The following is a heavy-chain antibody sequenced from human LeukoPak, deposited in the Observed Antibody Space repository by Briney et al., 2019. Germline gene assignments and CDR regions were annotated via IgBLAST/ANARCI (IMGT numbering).Heavy chain of an antibody. CDR2: IIPIFGTA. V-gene: IGHV1-69*13. CDR1: GGTFSSHA. CDR3: ARAGGITMVRGEYYFDY. Sequence: SVKVSCKASGGTFSSHAISWVRQAPGQGLEWMGGIIPIFGTANYAQKFQGRVTITADESTSTAYMELSSLRSEDTAVYYCARAGGITMVRGEYYFDYWGQGTLVTVSS. J-gene: IGHJ4*02. D-gene: IGHD3-10*01.